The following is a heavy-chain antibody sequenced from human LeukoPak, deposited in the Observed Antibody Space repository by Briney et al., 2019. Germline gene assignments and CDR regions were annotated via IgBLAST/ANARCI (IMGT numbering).Heavy chain of an antibody. CDR1: GFTVSSNY. V-gene: IGHV3-66*01. CDR3: ARDTGTTYYYGSGSSDGMDV. CDR2: IYSGGST. J-gene: IGHJ6*02. Sequence: PGGSLRLSCAASGFTVSSNYMSWVRQAPGKGLEWVSVIYSGGSTYYADSVKGRFTISRDNSKNTLYLQMNSLRAEDTAVYYCARDTGTTYYYGSGSSDGMDVWGQGTTVTVPS. D-gene: IGHD3-10*01.